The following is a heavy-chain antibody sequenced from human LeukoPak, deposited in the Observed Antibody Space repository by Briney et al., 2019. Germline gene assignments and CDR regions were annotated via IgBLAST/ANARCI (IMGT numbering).Heavy chain of an antibody. CDR2: IYPGDSDT. Sequence: RRESLKISCKGSGYSFTSYWIGWVRQMPGKGLEWMGIIYPGDSDTRHSPSFQGQVTISADKSISTAYLQWSSLKASDTAMYYCAGLIGYCSGGSCPLGPYYFDYWGQGTLVTVSS. CDR3: AGLIGYCSGGSCPLGPYYFDY. J-gene: IGHJ4*02. D-gene: IGHD2-15*01. CDR1: GYSFTSYW. V-gene: IGHV5-51*01.